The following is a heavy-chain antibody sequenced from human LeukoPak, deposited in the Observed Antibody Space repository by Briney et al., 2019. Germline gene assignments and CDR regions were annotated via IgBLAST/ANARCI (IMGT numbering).Heavy chain of an antibody. Sequence: GASVKVSCKVSGYTLTELSMHWARQAPGKGLEWVGGFDPEDGETIYAQKFQGRVTMTEDTSTDTAYMELSSLRSEDTAVYYCATSDKHSSSWFPFDYWGQGTLVTVSS. CDR1: GYTLTELS. D-gene: IGHD6-13*01. CDR2: FDPEDGET. CDR3: ATSDKHSSSWFPFDY. V-gene: IGHV1-24*01. J-gene: IGHJ4*02.